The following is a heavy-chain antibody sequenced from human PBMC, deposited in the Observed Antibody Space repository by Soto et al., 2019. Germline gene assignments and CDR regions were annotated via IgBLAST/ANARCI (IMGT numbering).Heavy chain of an antibody. Sequence: PGGSLRLSCAASGLTFSSYAMSWVRQAPGKGLEWVSAISGSGGSTYYADSVKGRFTISRDNSKNALYLQMNSLRAEDTAVYYCARDVEGTYSSSWVPSYYYYYYMDVWGKGTTVTVSS. CDR1: GLTFSSYA. CDR3: ARDVEGTYSSSWVPSYYYYYYMDV. J-gene: IGHJ6*03. CDR2: ISGSGGST. V-gene: IGHV3-23*01. D-gene: IGHD6-13*01.